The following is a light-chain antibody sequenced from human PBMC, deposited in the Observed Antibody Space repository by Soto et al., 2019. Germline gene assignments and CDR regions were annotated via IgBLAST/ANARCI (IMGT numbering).Light chain of an antibody. J-gene: IGKJ2*02. CDR3: QQRGKLSST. Sequence: EVVLTQSPDTLSLSPGETATLSCSASQSVDRYVAGYQQKVGQAPRLLIYDAYTQATGVGARFTGSGSATDFSLTITSLDPEDFAVYYWQQRGKLSSTCGPGTKVEIK. V-gene: IGKV3-11*01. CDR2: DAY. CDR1: QSVDRY.